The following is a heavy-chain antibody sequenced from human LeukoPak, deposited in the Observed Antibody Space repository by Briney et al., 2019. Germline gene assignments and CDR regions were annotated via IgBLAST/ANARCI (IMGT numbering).Heavy chain of an antibody. CDR3: AEWSVGATFDY. V-gene: IGHV3-23*01. Sequence: GGSLRLSCAASGFTFSSYAMSWVRQAPGKVLEWVSAISGSGGSTYYADSVKGRFTISRDNSKNTLYLQMNSLRAEDTAVYYCAEWSVGATFDYWGQGTLVTVSS. D-gene: IGHD1-26*01. CDR1: GFTFSSYA. J-gene: IGHJ4*02. CDR2: ISGSGGST.